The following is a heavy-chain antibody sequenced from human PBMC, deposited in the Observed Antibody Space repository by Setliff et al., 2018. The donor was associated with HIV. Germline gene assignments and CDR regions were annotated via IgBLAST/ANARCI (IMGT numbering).Heavy chain of an antibody. CDR3: ARVYGSGSYGWFDP. CDR1: GGTFSSYA. V-gene: IGHV1-69*05. J-gene: IGHJ5*02. Sequence: SVKVSCKASGGTFSSYAISWVRQAPGQGLEWMGGIIPIFGTANYAQKFQGRVTITTDESTSTAYMELSSLRSEDTAVYYCARVYGSGSYGWFDPWGQGTLVTVAS. D-gene: IGHD3-10*01. CDR2: IIPIFGTA.